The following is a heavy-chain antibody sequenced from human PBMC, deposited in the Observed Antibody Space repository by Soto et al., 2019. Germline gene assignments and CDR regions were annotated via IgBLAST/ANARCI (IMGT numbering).Heavy chain of an antibody. CDR2: ISGSGGST. Sequence: EVQLLESGGGLVQPGGSLRLSCAASGFTFSSYAMSWVRQAPGKGLEWVSAISGSGGSTYYADSVKGRFTISRDNSKNTLYLQMNSLRAEDTAVYYCAKSTGDVLRFLEWLSPFDYRGQGTLVTVSS. CDR1: GFTFSSYA. D-gene: IGHD3-3*01. CDR3: AKSTGDVLRFLEWLSPFDY. V-gene: IGHV3-23*01. J-gene: IGHJ4*02.